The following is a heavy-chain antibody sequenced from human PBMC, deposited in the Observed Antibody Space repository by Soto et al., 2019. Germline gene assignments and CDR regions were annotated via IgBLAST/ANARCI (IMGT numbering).Heavy chain of an antibody. CDR2: TYYRSKWYN. Sequence: SQTLSLTCAISGDSVSSNSAAWNWIRQSPSGGLEWLGRTYYRSKWYNEYAVSVKSRMTVNPDTSKNQFSLQLNSVTPEDTATYYCARSQGFFDNWGQGTLVTAPQ. J-gene: IGHJ4*02. CDR1: GDSVSSNSAA. D-gene: IGHD2-15*01. V-gene: IGHV6-1*01. CDR3: ARSQGFFDN.